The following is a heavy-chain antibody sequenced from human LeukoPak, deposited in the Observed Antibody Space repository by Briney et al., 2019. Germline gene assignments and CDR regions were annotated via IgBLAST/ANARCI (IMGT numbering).Heavy chain of an antibody. J-gene: IGHJ3*02. CDR3: ARGWWGATQGAFDI. CDR2: IYYSGSA. D-gene: IGHD1-26*01. CDR1: GGSISSYY. Sequence: PSETLSLTCTVSGGSISSYYWSWIRQPPGKGLEWIGYIYYSGSANYNPSLKSRVTISVDTSKNQFSLKLSSVTAADTAVYYCARGWWGATQGAFDIWGQGTVVTVSS. V-gene: IGHV4-59*01.